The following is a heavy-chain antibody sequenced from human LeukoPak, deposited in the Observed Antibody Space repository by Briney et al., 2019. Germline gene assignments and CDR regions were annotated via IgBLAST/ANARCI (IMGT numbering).Heavy chain of an antibody. V-gene: IGHV3-7*01. CDR3: ARVDDLDAFDI. Sequence: GGSLRLSCAASGFTFSSYWMNWARQAPGKGLEWVASINHNGNVNYYVDSVKGRFTISRDNAKNSLYLQINSLRPEDTAVYYCARVDDLDAFDIWGQGTLVTVSS. CDR1: GFTFSSYW. J-gene: IGHJ3*02. D-gene: IGHD2-2*03. CDR2: INHNGNVN.